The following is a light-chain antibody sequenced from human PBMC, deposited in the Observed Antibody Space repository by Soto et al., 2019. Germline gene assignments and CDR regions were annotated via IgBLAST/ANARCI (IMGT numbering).Light chain of an antibody. CDR1: QSISNY. CDR3: QQYATYAPST. Sequence: DIQLTQSPSTLSASVGDRVSITCRVSQSISNYLNWYQQKPGKAPNLLIYDASSLLSGVPSRFSGSGSGTDFTLTISSLESGDSGTYHCQQYATYAPSTFGQGTKVDI. J-gene: IGKJ1*01. CDR2: DAS. V-gene: IGKV1-39*01.